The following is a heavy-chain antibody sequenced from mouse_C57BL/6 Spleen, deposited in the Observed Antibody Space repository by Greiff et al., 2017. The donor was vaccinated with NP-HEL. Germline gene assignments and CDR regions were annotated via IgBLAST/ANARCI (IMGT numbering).Heavy chain of an antibody. CDR3: AREDDGYPAWFAY. CDR1: GYTFTSYD. CDR2: IYPRDGST. D-gene: IGHD2-3*01. Sequence: VKVVESGPELVKPGASVKLSCKASGYTFTSYDINWVKQRPGQGLAWIGWIYPRDGSTKYNEKFKGKATLTVDTSSSTAYMELHSLTSEDSAVYFCAREDDGYPAWFAYWGQGTLVTVSA. J-gene: IGHJ3*01. V-gene: IGHV1-85*01.